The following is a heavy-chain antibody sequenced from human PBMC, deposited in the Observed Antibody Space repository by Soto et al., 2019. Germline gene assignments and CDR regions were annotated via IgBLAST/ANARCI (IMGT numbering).Heavy chain of an antibody. J-gene: IGHJ5*02. CDR3: ARSAYYYGSLAYNWFDP. D-gene: IGHD3-10*01. V-gene: IGHV1-69*02. Sequence: SVKVSCKASGGTFSSYTISWVRQAPGQGLEWMGRIIPILGIANYAQKFQGRVTITADKSTSTAYMELSSLRSEDTAVYYCARSAYYYGSLAYNWFDPWGQGTLVTVSS. CDR2: IIPILGIA. CDR1: GGTFSSYT.